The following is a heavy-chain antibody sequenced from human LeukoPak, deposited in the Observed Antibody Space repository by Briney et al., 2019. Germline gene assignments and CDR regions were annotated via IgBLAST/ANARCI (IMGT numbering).Heavy chain of an antibody. V-gene: IGHV3-66*01. D-gene: IGHD2-2*01. CDR2: MYTLGNT. CDR1: GFIFSSYS. J-gene: IGHJ4*02. CDR3: ARSPTSWYFDY. Sequence: SGGSLRLSCAASGFIFSSYSMSWVRQAPGKGLEWVSVMYTLGNTYYADSVRGRFTISRDNSKNTLYLQMNSLRPEDTSVYYCARSPTSWYFDYWGQGTLVTVSS.